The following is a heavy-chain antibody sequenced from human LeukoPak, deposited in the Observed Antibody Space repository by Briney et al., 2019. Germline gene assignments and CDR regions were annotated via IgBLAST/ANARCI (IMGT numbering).Heavy chain of an antibody. CDR2: ISSSSSYI. V-gene: IGHV3-21*01. CDR3: ARYPRFGMTTAWFDP. CDR1: GFTFSSYS. Sequence: PGGSLRLSCAASGFTFSSYSMNWVRQAPGKGLEWVSPISSSSSYIYYADSVKGRFTISRDNAKDSLYLQMNSLRAEDTAVYYCARYPRFGMTTAWFDPWGQGTLVTVSS. J-gene: IGHJ5*02. D-gene: IGHD4-11*01.